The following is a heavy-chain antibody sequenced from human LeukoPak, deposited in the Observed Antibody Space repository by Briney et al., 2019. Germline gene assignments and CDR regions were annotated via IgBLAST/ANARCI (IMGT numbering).Heavy chain of an antibody. CDR2: IYHSGST. D-gene: IGHD2-2*01. CDR3: ARSTSRGVYYYMDV. Sequence: PSETLSLTCTVSGYSISSGYYWGWIRQPPGKGLEWIGNIYHSGSTYYNPSLKSRVTISVDTSKNQFSLKLSSVTAADTAVYYCARSTSRGVYYYMDVWGKGTTVTVSS. V-gene: IGHV4-38-2*02. J-gene: IGHJ6*03. CDR1: GYSISSGYY.